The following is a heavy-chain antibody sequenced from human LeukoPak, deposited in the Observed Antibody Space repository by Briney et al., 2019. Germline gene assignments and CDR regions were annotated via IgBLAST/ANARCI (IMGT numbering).Heavy chain of an antibody. D-gene: IGHD6-19*01. Sequence: KASETLSLTCTVSSGSLTGYYWSWIRQPPGKGLEWIAYVYATGTTNYNPSLKTRATISMDTSKNQLSLTLTSVTAADTAVYYCARVGSGGAWLDFWGQGTLVSVSS. CDR2: VYATGTT. CDR3: ARVGSGGAWLDF. J-gene: IGHJ4*02. CDR1: SGSLTGYY. V-gene: IGHV4-59*01.